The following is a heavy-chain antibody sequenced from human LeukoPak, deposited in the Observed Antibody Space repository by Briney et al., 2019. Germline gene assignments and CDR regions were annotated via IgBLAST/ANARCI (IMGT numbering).Heavy chain of an antibody. D-gene: IGHD6-13*01. Sequence: GGSLRLSCAASGFTFSNFGMHWVRQATGKGLEWVAFIRYDGSGKYYADSVKGRFTISRDNSKNTLYLQMNSLRAEDTGVYYCAKDGYSRGYYYFYMDVWGKGATVTVSS. CDR3: AKDGYSRGYYYFYMDV. V-gene: IGHV3-30*02. CDR1: GFTFSNFG. J-gene: IGHJ6*03. CDR2: IRYDGSGK.